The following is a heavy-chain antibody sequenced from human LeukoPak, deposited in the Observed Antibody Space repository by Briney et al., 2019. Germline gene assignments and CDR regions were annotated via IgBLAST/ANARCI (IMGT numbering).Heavy chain of an antibody. V-gene: IGHV1-2*06. J-gene: IGHJ4*02. CDR1: GYTFTGYY. CDR2: INPNSGGT. Sequence: ASVKVSCKASGYTFTGYYMHWVRQAPGQGLEWMGRINPNSGGTNYAQKFQGRVTMTRDTSISTAYMELSRLRSDDTAVYYCARDYYDSSGYYEGVYWGQGTLATVSS. D-gene: IGHD3-22*01. CDR3: ARDYYDSSGYYEGVY.